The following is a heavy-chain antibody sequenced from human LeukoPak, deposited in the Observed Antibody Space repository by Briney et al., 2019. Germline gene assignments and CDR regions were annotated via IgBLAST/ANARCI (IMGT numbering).Heavy chain of an antibody. CDR2: ISAYNGDT. D-gene: IGHD2-21*02. Sequence: ASVKVSCKASGYTFTSYGISWVPQAPGQGLEWIGWISAYNGDTNYAQRLQGRVTMTTDTSTSTAYMELRSLRSDGTAVYYCAVYCGGDCYKYFQHWGQGTLVTVSS. V-gene: IGHV1-18*01. J-gene: IGHJ1*01. CDR1: GYTFTSYG. CDR3: AVYCGGDCYKYFQH.